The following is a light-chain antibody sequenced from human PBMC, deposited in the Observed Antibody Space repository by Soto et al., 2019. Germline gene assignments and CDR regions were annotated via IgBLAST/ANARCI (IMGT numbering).Light chain of an antibody. Sequence: QSALTQPRSVSGSPGQSVTISCFGTSSDVGGYNYVSWYQQHPGKAPRFLIYDVTKRSSGVPDRFSGSKSGSTASLTISGLQAYEEAESYLCSYDGTYTWAFGGGTKLTVL. CDR3: CSYDGTYTWA. CDR2: DVT. V-gene: IGLV2-11*01. J-gene: IGLJ2*01. CDR1: SSDVGGYNY.